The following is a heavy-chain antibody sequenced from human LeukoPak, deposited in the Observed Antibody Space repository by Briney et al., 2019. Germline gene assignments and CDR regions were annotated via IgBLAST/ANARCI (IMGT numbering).Heavy chain of an antibody. J-gene: IGHJ4*02. CDR3: ARDTISNYYDSTGYFSY. Sequence: GASGKVSCKASGYTFTSYGINWVRQAPGQGLEWMGWISAYNGNTNYAQKLQGRVTMTTDTSTSTVYMELRSLRSDDTAVYYCARDTISNYYDSTGYFSYWGQGTLVTVSS. CDR1: GYTFTSYG. CDR2: ISAYNGNT. D-gene: IGHD3-22*01. V-gene: IGHV1-18*01.